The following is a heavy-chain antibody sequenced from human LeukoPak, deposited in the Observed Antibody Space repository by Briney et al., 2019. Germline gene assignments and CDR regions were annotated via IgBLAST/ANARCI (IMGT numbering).Heavy chain of an antibody. CDR3: ARDAVDTAMVG. CDR1: GGSISSGGYS. V-gene: IGHV4-30-2*01. D-gene: IGHD5-18*01. CDR2: IYHSGST. Sequence: SETLSLTCAVSGGSISSGGYSWSWIRQPPGKGLEWIGYIYHSGSTYYNPSLKSRVTISVDRSKNQFSLKLSSVTAADTAVYYCARDAVDTAMVGWGQGTLVTVSS. J-gene: IGHJ4*02.